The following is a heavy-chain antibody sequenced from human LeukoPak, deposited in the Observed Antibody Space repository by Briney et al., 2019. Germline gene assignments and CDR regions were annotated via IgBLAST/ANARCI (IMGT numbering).Heavy chain of an antibody. V-gene: IGHV3-66*04. Sequence: GGSLRLSCAASGFTVSSNYMSWVRQAPGKGLEWVSVIYSDGSTYYADSVKGRFTISRDNSKNTLYLQMNSLRAEDTAVYYCAGLTYYYDSSGYASQGLDYWGQGTLVTVTS. CDR1: GFTVSSNY. J-gene: IGHJ4*02. CDR2: IYSDGST. D-gene: IGHD3-22*01. CDR3: AGLTYYYDSSGYASQGLDY.